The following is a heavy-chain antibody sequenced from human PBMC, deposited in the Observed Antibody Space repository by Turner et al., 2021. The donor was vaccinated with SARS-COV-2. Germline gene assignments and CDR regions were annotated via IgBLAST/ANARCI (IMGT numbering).Heavy chain of an antibody. CDR3: ARQRLVVVPAAIINGMDV. Sequence: QLQLQESGPGLVKPSETLSLTCTLPGGSTSSSSYYWGWIRQPPGKGLEWIGSISYSGSTYYNPSLKSRVTIYVDTSKNQFSLKLSSVTAADTAVYYCARQRLVVVPAAIINGMDVWGQGTTVTVSS. CDR2: ISYSGST. CDR1: GGSTSSSSYY. V-gene: IGHV4-39*01. J-gene: IGHJ6*02. D-gene: IGHD2-2*01.